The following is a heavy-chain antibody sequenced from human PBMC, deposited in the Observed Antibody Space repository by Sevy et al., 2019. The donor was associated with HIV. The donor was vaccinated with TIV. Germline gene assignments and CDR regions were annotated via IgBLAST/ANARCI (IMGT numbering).Heavy chain of an antibody. CDR3: ARGKHISDYYWSFDY. CDR2: ISDTGSYI. V-gene: IGHV3-21*04. Sequence: GGSLRLSCAASGFTFSSYSMNWVRQAPGKGLEWVSSISDTGSYIYHADSVKGRFTISRDNTKNTLYLQMNSLRAEDTAVYFCARGKHISDYYWSFDYWGQGTLVTVSS. J-gene: IGHJ4*02. D-gene: IGHD1-20*01. CDR1: GFTFSSYS.